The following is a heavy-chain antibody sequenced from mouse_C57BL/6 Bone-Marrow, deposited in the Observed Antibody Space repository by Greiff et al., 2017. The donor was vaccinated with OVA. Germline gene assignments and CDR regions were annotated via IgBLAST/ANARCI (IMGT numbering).Heavy chain of an antibody. CDR3: AGIYYDLDY. V-gene: IGHV1-61*01. D-gene: IGHD2-4*01. CDR1: GYTFTSYW. Sequence: QVQLLQPGAELVRPGSSVKLSCKASGYTFTSYWMAWVKQRPGQGLEWIGNIYPSDSDTHYNHKLKDKATLTVDKSTNTAYMQISSLTSEDSAVYYCAGIYYDLDYWGQGTTLTVSS. CDR2: IYPSDSDT. J-gene: IGHJ2*01.